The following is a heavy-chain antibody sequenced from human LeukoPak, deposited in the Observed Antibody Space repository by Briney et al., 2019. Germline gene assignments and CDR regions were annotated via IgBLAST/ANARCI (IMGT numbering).Heavy chain of an antibody. J-gene: IGHJ4*02. D-gene: IGHD3-22*01. Sequence: GGSLRLSCAASGFTFSSYAMGWVRQAPGKGLEWVSAISGSGGSTHYADSVKGRFTISRDKSKNTLYLQMSSLRAEDTAVYYCAKDYDSGGYYDYFDYWGQGTLVTVSS. CDR2: ISGSGGST. V-gene: IGHV3-23*01. CDR3: AKDYDSGGYYDYFDY. CDR1: GFTFSSYA.